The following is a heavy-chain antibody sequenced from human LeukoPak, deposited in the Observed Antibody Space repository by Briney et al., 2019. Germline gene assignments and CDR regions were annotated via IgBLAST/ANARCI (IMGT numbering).Heavy chain of an antibody. J-gene: IGHJ4*02. Sequence: PGGSLRLSCAASGFTFSRNALSWVRQAPGKGLESVSSLSGSGGDTYYADSVKGRFTISRDNAKNTVYLQMNSLRAEDTAVYYCAKDPYGTRYFDYWGQGTLVTVSS. V-gene: IGHV3-23*01. CDR3: AKDPYGTRYFDY. CDR1: GFTFSRNA. D-gene: IGHD2-2*01. CDR2: LSGSGGDT.